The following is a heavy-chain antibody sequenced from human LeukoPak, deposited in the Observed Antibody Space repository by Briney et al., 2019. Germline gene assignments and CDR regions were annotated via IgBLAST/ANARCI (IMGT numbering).Heavy chain of an antibody. CDR3: ARRAYGDYGRWYYDL. V-gene: IGHV3-30*03. D-gene: IGHD4-17*01. J-gene: IGHJ2*01. Sequence: GGSLRLSCAASGFTFSSYGMHWVRQAPGKGLEWVAVISYDGSNKYYADSVKGRFTISRDNSKNTLYLQMNSLRAEDTAVYYCARRAYGDYGRWYYDLWGRGTLVTVSS. CDR1: GFTFSSYG. CDR2: ISYDGSNK.